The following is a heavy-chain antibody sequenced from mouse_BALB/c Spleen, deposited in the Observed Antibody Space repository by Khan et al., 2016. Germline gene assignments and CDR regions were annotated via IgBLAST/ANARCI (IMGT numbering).Heavy chain of an antibody. Sequence: QVQLKESGAELMKPGASVKISCKVTGYTVSSYWIEWVKQRPGHGLEWIGEILPGSGSTKYNEKFKDKATITADTSSTTVYMQLSSLTPEDSAVYYCARWYGMDHWGQGTSVTVSS. CDR2: ILPGSGST. CDR3: ARWYGMDH. V-gene: IGHV1-9*01. J-gene: IGHJ4*01. CDR1: GYTVSSYW.